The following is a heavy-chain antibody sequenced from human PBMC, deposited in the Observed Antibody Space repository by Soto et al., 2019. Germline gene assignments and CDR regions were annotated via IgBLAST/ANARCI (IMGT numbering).Heavy chain of an antibody. J-gene: IGHJ4*02. V-gene: IGHV1-8*01. Sequence: QVQLVQSGAEVKKPGASVKVSCEASGYPFSAFVINWGRQAGGQGLEWMGWMNPDSGDTAFAQRFQDRITMTRSTSISTAYMELSRLTSDDTAVYFCVRQPGGVATPGDDYWGQGTLVTVSS. D-gene: IGHD2-15*01. CDR3: VRQPGGVATPGDDY. CDR1: GYPFSAFV. CDR2: MNPDSGDT.